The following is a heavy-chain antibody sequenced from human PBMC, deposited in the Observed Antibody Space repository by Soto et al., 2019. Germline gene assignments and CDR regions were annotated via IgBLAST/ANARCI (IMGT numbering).Heavy chain of an antibody. J-gene: IGHJ1*01. V-gene: IGHV1-69*12. CDR1: GGTFSSYA. CDR2: IIPIFGTA. CDR3: ARPAYSSGWYSAEYFQH. D-gene: IGHD6-19*01. Sequence: QVQLVQSGAEVKKPGSSVKVSCKASGGTFSSYAISGVRQAPGQGLEWMGGIIPIFGTANYAQKFQGRVTITADESTSTAYMELSSLRSEDTAVYYCARPAYSSGWYSAEYFQHWGQGTLVTVSS.